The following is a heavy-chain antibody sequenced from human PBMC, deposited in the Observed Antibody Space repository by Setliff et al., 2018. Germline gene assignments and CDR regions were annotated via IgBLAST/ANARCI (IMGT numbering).Heavy chain of an antibody. D-gene: IGHD3-3*01. V-gene: IGHV4-31*03. CDR3: ARRETYYNFWSGYFDY. Sequence: SETLSLTCTVSGGSISSGGYYWSWIRQHPGKGLEWIGYIYYSGSTYYNPSLKSRVTISVDTSKNQFSPKLSSVTAADTAVYYCARRETYYNFWSGYFDYWGQGTLVTVSS. J-gene: IGHJ4*02. CDR1: GGSISSGGYY. CDR2: IYYSGST.